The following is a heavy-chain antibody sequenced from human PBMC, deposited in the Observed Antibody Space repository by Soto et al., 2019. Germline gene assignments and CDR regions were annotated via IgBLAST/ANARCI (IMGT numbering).Heavy chain of an antibody. CDR2: IYHSVGT. CDR1: GASISSSNC. J-gene: IGHJ5*02. Sequence: PSETLSLTGSFSGASISSSNCCGGVCERPGEGVGWGGGIYHSVGTNYNPCPKSRVTISVDKSKNQFSLKLSSVSAADTAVYYCARDYDYDSSGSWGQGTLVTVSS. V-gene: IGHV4-4*02. CDR3: ARDYDYDSSGS. D-gene: IGHD3-22*01.